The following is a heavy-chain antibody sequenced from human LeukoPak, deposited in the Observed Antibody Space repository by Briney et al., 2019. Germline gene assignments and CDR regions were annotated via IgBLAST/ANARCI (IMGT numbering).Heavy chain of an antibody. V-gene: IGHV3-15*01. J-gene: IGHJ4*02. Sequence: PGESLRLSCTASGVTVSNTWMSWVRQAPGKGLEWVGLFTSRSAGGTIHYAAPVQGRFTILAEDSKNTWYLQMNGLQIKDTGIYYCTTGGGTMDFWGQGTLVTVSS. CDR1: GVTVSNTW. CDR2: FTSRSAGGTI. D-gene: IGHD2-15*01. CDR3: TTGGGTMDF.